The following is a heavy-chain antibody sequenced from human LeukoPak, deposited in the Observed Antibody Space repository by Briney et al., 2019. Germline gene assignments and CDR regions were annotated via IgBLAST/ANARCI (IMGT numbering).Heavy chain of an antibody. CDR3: ARRYCSGGSCYGFELLDY. CDR1: GYTFTSYE. CDR2: MNPNSGNT. V-gene: IGHV1-8*01. D-gene: IGHD2-15*01. J-gene: IGHJ4*02. Sequence: SVKVSCKAAGYTFTSYEINWVRQGTGQGLEWMGWMNPNSGNTGYAQKFQGRVTMTRNTSISTAYMELSSLRSEDTAVYYCARRYCSGGSCYGFELLDYWGQGTLVTVSS.